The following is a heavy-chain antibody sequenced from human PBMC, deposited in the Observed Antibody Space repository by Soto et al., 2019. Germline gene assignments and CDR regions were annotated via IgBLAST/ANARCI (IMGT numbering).Heavy chain of an antibody. J-gene: IGHJ6*02. D-gene: IGHD3-16*01. V-gene: IGHV4-34*01. CDR1: GGSFSGYY. CDR3: ARGSPRAFRGVDQYYGMDV. Sequence: QVQLQQWGAGLLKPSETLSLTCAVYGGSFSGYYWSWIRQPPGKGLEWIGEIDHSGGTDYNPSLKSRVTISIDTSKNQFSLKLSSVTAADTAVYYCARGSPRAFRGVDQYYGMDVWGQGTTVTVSS. CDR2: IDHSGGT.